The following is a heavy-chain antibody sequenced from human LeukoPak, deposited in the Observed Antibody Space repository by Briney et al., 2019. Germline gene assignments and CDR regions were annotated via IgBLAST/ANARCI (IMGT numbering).Heavy chain of an antibody. D-gene: IGHD6-6*01. Sequence: SETLSLTCAVYGGSFSGYYWSWIRQPPGKGLEWIGEINHSGSTNYNPSLKSRVTISVDTSKNQFSLKLSSVTAADTAVYYCARGKGIAARPLDYWGQGTLATVSS. CDR2: INHSGST. V-gene: IGHV4-34*01. J-gene: IGHJ4*02. CDR3: ARGKGIAARPLDY. CDR1: GGSFSGYY.